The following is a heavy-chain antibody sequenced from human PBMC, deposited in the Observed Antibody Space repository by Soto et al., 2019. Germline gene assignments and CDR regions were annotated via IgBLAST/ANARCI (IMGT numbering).Heavy chain of an antibody. V-gene: IGHV1-8*01. CDR2: MNPNSGNT. J-gene: IGHJ6*03. D-gene: IGHD4-17*01. CDR1: GYTFSSYD. CDR3: ARGPHYCDPFYYYYYYVDV. Sequence: ASVKVSCKASGYTFSSYDINWVRQATGQGLEWMGWMNPNSGNTGYAQKFQGRVTMTRNTSISTAYMELSSLRSEDTAVYYCARGPHYCDPFYYYYYYVDVWGKGTTVTVSS.